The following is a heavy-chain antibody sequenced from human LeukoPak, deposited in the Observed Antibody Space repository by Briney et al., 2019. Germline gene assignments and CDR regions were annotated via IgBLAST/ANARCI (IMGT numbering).Heavy chain of an antibody. D-gene: IGHD1-1*01. J-gene: IGHJ6*02. Sequence: GASVKVSCKASGYTFTGYYIHWVRQAPGQGLEWMGWINLNSGGTSYAQKFKGRVTMTRDTSISTAYMELSRLRSDDTAVYYCATDQSHDTNYGMDVWGQGTTVTVSS. CDR1: GYTFTGYY. V-gene: IGHV1-2*02. CDR2: INLNSGGT. CDR3: ATDQSHDTNYGMDV.